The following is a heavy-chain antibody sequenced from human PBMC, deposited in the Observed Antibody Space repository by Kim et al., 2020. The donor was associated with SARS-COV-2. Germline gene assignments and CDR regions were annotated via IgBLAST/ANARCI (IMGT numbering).Heavy chain of an antibody. CDR1: GYSFTSYW. CDR3: ARQVFSGSGRLDGMDV. Sequence: GESLKISCKGSGYSFTSYWIGWVRQMPGKGLEWMGIIYPGDSDTRYSPSFQGQVTISADKSISTAYLQWSSLKASDTAMYYCARQVFSGSGRLDGMDVWGQGTTVTVSS. D-gene: IGHD3-10*01. J-gene: IGHJ6*02. V-gene: IGHV5-51*01. CDR2: IYPGDSDT.